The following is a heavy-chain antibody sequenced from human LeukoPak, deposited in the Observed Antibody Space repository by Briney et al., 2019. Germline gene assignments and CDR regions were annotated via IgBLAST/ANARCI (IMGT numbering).Heavy chain of an antibody. CDR2: IRPKTTNYAT. J-gene: IGHJ4*02. Sequence: PGGSLRLSCAASGFSFSDAALHWVRQASGQGLEWVGRIRPKTTNYATAYAGPVAGRFTVSRDDSKNTAYLQMNDLRTEDTAVYYCIRRLIDSWGQGTLVTVSS. CDR3: IRRLIDS. V-gene: IGHV3-73*01. CDR1: GFSFSDAA.